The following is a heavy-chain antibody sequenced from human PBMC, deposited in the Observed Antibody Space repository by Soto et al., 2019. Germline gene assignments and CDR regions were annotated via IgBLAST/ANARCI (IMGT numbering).Heavy chain of an antibody. CDR1: GYAFTSDG. CDR3: ARCVLHKGTNWFDP. J-gene: IGHJ5*02. CDR2: ISAYNGNT. V-gene: IGHV1-18*01. Sequence: ASVKVSCKAAGYAFTSDGSGWGRQATGKGLEWMGWISAYNGNTNYAQKLQGRVTMTTDTSTSTAYMELRSLRSDDTAVYYSARCVLHKGTNWFDPWGQGTLVTVSS. D-gene: IGHD2-8*01.